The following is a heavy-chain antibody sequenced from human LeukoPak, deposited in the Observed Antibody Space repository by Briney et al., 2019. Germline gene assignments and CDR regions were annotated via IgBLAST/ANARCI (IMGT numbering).Heavy chain of an antibody. V-gene: IGHV1-69*13. Sequence: SVKVSCKASGGTFSSYAISWVRQAPGQGLEWMGGIILIFGTANYAQKFQGRVTITADESTSTAYMELSSLRSEDTAVYYCARSPLPTVTTYAGYFDYWGQGTLVTVSS. D-gene: IGHD4-17*01. CDR3: ARSPLPTVTTYAGYFDY. CDR2: IILIFGTA. J-gene: IGHJ4*02. CDR1: GGTFSSYA.